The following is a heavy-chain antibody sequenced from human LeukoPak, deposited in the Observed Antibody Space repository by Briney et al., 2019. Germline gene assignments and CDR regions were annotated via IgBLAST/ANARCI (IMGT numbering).Heavy chain of an antibody. V-gene: IGHV3-48*02. CDR2: ISGSSTKI. Sequence: GGSLRLSCAASGFTFSGYAMNWVRQAPGKGLEWVSYISGSSTKIYYAESVKGRFTISRDNAKNSLSLQMNSLRDEDTAVYYCARPTYYYGGVDAFDIWGQGTMVTVSS. CDR1: GFTFSGYA. J-gene: IGHJ3*02. CDR3: ARPTYYYGGVDAFDI. D-gene: IGHD3-10*01.